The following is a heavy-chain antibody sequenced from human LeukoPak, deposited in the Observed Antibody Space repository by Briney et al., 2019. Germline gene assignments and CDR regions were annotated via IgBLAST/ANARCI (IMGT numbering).Heavy chain of an antibody. CDR2: IYYSGST. CDR1: GGSISSGGYY. J-gene: IGHJ5*02. CDR3: ARLGSSTSYSLDP. V-gene: IGHV4-31*03. Sequence: SETLSLTCTVSGGSISSGGYYWSWIRQHPGKGLEWIGYIYYSGSTYYNPSLKSRVTISVDTSKNQFSLKLSSVTAADTAVYYCARLGSSTSYSLDPWGQGTLVTVSS. D-gene: IGHD2-2*01.